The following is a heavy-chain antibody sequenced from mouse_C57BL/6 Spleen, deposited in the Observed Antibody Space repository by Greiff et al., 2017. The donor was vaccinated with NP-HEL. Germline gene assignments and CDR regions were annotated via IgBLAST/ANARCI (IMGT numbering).Heavy chain of an antibody. CDR2: IYPGDGDT. V-gene: IGHV1-80*01. CDR3: ARYIEASVVATGYFDV. D-gene: IGHD1-1*01. CDR1: GYAFSSYW. Sequence: QVQLQQSGAELVKPGASVKISCKASGYAFSSYWMNWVKQRPGKGLEWIGQIYPGDGDTNYNGKFKGKATLTADKSSSTAYMQLSSLTSEDSAVYFCARYIEASVVATGYFDVWGTGTTVTVSS. J-gene: IGHJ1*03.